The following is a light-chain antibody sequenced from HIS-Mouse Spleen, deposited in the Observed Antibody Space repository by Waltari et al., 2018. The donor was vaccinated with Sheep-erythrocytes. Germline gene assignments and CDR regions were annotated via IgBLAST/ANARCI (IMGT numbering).Light chain of an antibody. CDR2: DAS. CDR3: PQYDKRPGFT. V-gene: IGKV1-33*01. CDR1: QDISNY. J-gene: IGKJ4*01. Sequence: DIQMTQSPSSLSASVGERVTITCKASQDISNYLNGYQQKPGKATKLLMYDASDLETEVPSRFSGSGFQTDFTFTISGLQPEDIATYYCPQYDKRPGFTFGGGTTVEIK.